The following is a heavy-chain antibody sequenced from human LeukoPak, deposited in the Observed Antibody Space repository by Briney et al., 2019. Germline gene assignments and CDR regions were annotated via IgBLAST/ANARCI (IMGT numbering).Heavy chain of an antibody. Sequence: SVKVSCKASGGTFSSYAISWVRQAPGPGLEWRGGIIPIFGTANYAQKFQGRVTITADESTSTAYMELSSLRSEDTAVYYCARRRSIQLWASFDYWGQGTLVTVSS. CDR3: ARRRSIQLWASFDY. D-gene: IGHD5-18*01. J-gene: IGHJ4*02. CDR1: GGTFSSYA. CDR2: IIPIFGTA. V-gene: IGHV1-69*01.